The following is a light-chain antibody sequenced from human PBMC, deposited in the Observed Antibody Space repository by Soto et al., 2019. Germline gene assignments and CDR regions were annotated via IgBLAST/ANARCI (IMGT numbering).Light chain of an antibody. Sequence: EVVLTQSPGTLSLSPGERASLSCRASQSVDSSYLAWYQQKPGQPPRVLIYGASIRATGIPDRFSGSGSGTYFTLPISRLEPEDFAVYYCQQYGRSQGTFGQGSKVEVK. V-gene: IGKV3-20*01. CDR3: QQYGRSQGT. J-gene: IGKJ1*01. CDR1: QSVDSSY. CDR2: GAS.